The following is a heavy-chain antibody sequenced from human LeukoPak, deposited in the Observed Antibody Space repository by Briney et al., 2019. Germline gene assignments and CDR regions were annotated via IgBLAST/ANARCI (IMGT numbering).Heavy chain of an antibody. CDR1: GYSFSTYW. V-gene: IGHV5-51*01. J-gene: IGHJ4*02. Sequence: GESLKISCKGSGYSFSTYWIGWVRQMPGKGLEWMGIIYPADSDTKYSPSFQGHVNFSADKSISTAYLQWSSLKASDTAMYYCARIGGKFADYWGQGTLVTVSS. CDR3: ARIGGKFADY. CDR2: IYPADSDT. D-gene: IGHD1-1*01.